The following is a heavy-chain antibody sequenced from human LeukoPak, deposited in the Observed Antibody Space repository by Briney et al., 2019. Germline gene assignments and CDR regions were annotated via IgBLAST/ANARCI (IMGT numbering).Heavy chain of an antibody. CDR2: IYYSGST. CDR1: GGSISSSSYY. CDR3: AFRPPGDLGLRFDY. D-gene: IGHD3-10*01. V-gene: IGHV4-61*01. Sequence: SETLSLTCTVSGGSISSSSYYWSWIRQPPGKGLEWIGYIYYSGSTNYNPSLKSRVTISVDTSKNQFSLKLSSVTAADTAVYARAFRPPGDLGLRFDYWGQGTLVTVSS. J-gene: IGHJ4*02.